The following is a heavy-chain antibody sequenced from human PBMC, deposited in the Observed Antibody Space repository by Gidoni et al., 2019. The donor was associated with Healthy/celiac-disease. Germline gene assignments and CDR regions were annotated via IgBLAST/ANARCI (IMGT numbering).Heavy chain of an antibody. CDR3: ARQGNPRAFDP. CDR1: GGSISRSSYY. Sequence: QLQLQESGPGLVKPSETLSLTCTVSGGSISRSSYYWGWIRHPPGKGLEWIGSIYYSGSTYYNPALKSRVTISVDTSKNQFSLKLRSVTAADTAVYYCARQGNPRAFDPWGQGTLVTVSS. V-gene: IGHV4-39*01. J-gene: IGHJ5*02. CDR2: IYYSGST.